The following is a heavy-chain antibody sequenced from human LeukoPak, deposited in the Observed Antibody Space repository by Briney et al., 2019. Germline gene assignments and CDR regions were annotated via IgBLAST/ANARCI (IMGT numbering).Heavy chain of an antibody. J-gene: IGHJ5*02. Sequence: PGGSLRLSCAASGFTFSSYSMNWVRQAPGKGLEWVSSISSSSSYIYYADSVKGRFTISRDNAKNSLYPQMNSLRAEDTAVYYCASSIEDYYDSSGYYPQGWFDPWGQGTLVTVSS. CDR2: ISSSSSYI. CDR1: GFTFSSYS. D-gene: IGHD3-22*01. V-gene: IGHV3-21*01. CDR3: ASSIEDYYDSSGYYPQGWFDP.